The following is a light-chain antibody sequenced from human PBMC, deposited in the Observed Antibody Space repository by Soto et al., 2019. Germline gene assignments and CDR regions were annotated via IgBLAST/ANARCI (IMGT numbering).Light chain of an antibody. CDR1: QSVGSD. Sequence: EIVMTQSPATLSVSPGARATLSCRASQSVGSDLVWYRQKPAQAPSLLIYGASNRATGVPARFSGSKSGTEFTLAISSLQPEDFAVYYCHYYDKWPPGTFGQGTKVDIK. CDR3: HYYDKWPPGT. CDR2: GAS. V-gene: IGKV3-15*01. J-gene: IGKJ1*01.